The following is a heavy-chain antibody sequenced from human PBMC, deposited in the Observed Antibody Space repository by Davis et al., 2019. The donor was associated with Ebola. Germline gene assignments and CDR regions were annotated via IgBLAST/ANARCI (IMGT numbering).Heavy chain of an antibody. CDR3: AKNLFGRSSFGEF. D-gene: IGHD3-10*01. J-gene: IGHJ4*02. CDR2: ISGSGDDT. CDR1: GFTFSSYT. V-gene: IGHV3-23*01. Sequence: GESLKISCAASGFTFSSYTMNWVRQAPGKGLEWVSSISGSGDDTYYADSVKGRFTVSRDNSKNTLYLQMNSLRAEDTAVYYCAKNLFGRSSFGEFWGQGTLVTVSS.